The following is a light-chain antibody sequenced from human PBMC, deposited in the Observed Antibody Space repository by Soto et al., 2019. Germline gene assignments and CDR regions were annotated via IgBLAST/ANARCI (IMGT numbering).Light chain of an antibody. Sequence: AIQVTQSPTSLSASVGDRVTITCRSSQDIRNYLGWYQQKPGKAPQLLIYGASSLQRGVSSRFGGSGFGTDFTLTISSLQPEDSATYYCLQDRSHFWTFGQGTKVDI. CDR2: GAS. CDR3: LQDRSHFWT. CDR1: QDIRNY. V-gene: IGKV1-6*01. J-gene: IGKJ1*01.